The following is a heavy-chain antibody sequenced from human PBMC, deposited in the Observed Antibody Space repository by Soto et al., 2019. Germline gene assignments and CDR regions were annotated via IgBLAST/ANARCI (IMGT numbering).Heavy chain of an antibody. Sequence: GGSLRLSCAASGFTFSSYSMNWVRQAPGKGLEWVSYISSSSSTIYYADSVKGRFTISRDNAKNSLYLQMNSLRAEDTAVYYCARDLVVVVAATPSVHDYWGQGTLVTVSS. CDR3: ARDLVVVVAATPSVHDY. D-gene: IGHD2-15*01. CDR2: ISSSSSTI. V-gene: IGHV3-48*01. CDR1: GFTFSSYS. J-gene: IGHJ4*02.